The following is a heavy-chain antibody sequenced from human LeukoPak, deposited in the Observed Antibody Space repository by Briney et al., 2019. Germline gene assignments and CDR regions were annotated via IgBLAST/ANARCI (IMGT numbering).Heavy chain of an antibody. J-gene: IGHJ5*02. CDR2: INANSGGT. CDR1: GYTFTGYY. Sequence: GASVKVSCKASGYTFTGYYMHWVRQAPGQGLEWMGWINANSGGTKYAQKLQGRVTMTRDTSISTAYMELSSLRSDDTAVYYCARGRLGTWFGELKAWGQGTLVTVSS. CDR3: ARGRLGTWFGELKA. V-gene: IGHV1-2*02. D-gene: IGHD3-10*01.